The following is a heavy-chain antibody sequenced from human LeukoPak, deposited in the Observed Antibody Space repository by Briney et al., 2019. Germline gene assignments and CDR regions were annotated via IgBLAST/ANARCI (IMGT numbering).Heavy chain of an antibody. CDR1: GFTFSSYG. CDR3: AKDFYSSGPKWPSARY. V-gene: IGHV3-30*02. J-gene: IGHJ4*02. CDR2: IRYDGSNK. Sequence: GGSLRLSCAASGFTFSSYGMHWVRQAPGKGLEWVAFIRYDGSNKYYADSVKGRFTISRDNSKNTLYLQMNSLRAEDTAVYYCAKDFYSSGPKWPSARYWGQGTLVTVST. D-gene: IGHD6-19*01.